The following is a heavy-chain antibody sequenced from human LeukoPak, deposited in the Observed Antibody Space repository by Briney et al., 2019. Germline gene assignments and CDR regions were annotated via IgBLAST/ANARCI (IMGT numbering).Heavy chain of an antibody. D-gene: IGHD2-15*01. CDR3: ASDCSGGSCYSVDY. V-gene: IGHV4-34*01. Sequence: PSETLSLTCAVYGGSFSGYYWSWIRQPPGKGLEWIGEINHSGSTNYNPSLKSRVTISVDTSKNQFSLKLSSVTAADTAVYYCASDCSGGSCYSVDYWGQGTLVTVSS. CDR1: GGSFSGYY. CDR2: INHSGST. J-gene: IGHJ4*02.